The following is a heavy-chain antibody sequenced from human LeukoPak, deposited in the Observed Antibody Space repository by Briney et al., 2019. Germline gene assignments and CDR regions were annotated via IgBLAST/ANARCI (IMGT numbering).Heavy chain of an antibody. CDR1: GGSISSSGYY. J-gene: IGHJ5*02. V-gene: IGHV4-39*01. D-gene: IGHD3-22*01. Sequence: SETLSLTCTVSGGSISSSGYYWGWIRQPPGKGLEGFVTIYYRGTTYYNPSLNSRVTISVDTSKNQFSLKLSSVTAADTAVYYCARRPTPSGYYSPPYNWFDPWGQGTLVTVSS. CDR2: IYYRGTT. CDR3: ARRPTPSGYYSPPYNWFDP.